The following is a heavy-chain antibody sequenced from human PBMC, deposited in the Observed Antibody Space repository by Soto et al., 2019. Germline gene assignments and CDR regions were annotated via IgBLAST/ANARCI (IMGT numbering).Heavy chain of an antibody. CDR1: GGSISSGGYY. V-gene: IGHV4-31*03. D-gene: IGHD2-2*01. Sequence: QVQLQESGPGLVKPSQTLSLTCTVSGGSISSGGYYWSWIRQHPGNGLEWLGYTYYSGRTYYNPAITSRRTISVDTTTNQFALKLSSVTAADTAVYYCAGGEVVPDAILASCDLWGRGPLVAVSS. CDR3: AGGEVVPDAILASCDL. CDR2: TYYSGRT. J-gene: IGHJ2*01.